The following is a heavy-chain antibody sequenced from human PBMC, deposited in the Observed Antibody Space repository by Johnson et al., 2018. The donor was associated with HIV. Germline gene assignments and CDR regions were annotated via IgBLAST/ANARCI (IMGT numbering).Heavy chain of an antibody. CDR2: INHDVSAI. J-gene: IGHJ3*02. D-gene: IGHD7-27*01. V-gene: IGHV3-7*01. CDR1: GFTFSHNW. CDR3: ARQLGSDAFDI. Sequence: VQLVESGGDLVQPGGSLRLSCIGSGFTFSHNWMSWVRQAPGKGPEWVANINHDVSAIHYVDSVKGRFTISRDNAKRSLFLQMNSLRAEDTAVYYCARQLGSDAFDIWGRGTMVTVSS.